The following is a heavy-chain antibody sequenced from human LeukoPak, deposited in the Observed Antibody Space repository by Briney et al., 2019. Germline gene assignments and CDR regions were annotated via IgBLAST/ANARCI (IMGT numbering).Heavy chain of an antibody. Sequence: GGSLRLSCAASGFTFSSYAMSWVRQAPGKGLEWVSAISGSGGSTYHADSVKGRFTISRDNSKNTLYLQMNSLRTEDTAVYYCAKDLSNYDIKYYYYMDVWGKGTTVTVSS. CDR1: GFTFSSYA. J-gene: IGHJ6*03. V-gene: IGHV3-23*01. CDR3: AKDLSNYDIKYYYYMDV. D-gene: IGHD3-3*01. CDR2: ISGSGGST.